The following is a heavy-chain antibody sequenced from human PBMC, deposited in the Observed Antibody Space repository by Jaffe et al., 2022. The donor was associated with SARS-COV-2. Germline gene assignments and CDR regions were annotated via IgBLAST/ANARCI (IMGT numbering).Heavy chain of an antibody. D-gene: IGHD3-16*01. CDR2: VYYTGST. CDR1: GAISSGFYY. J-gene: IGHJ5*02. Sequence: QLQLQESGPGLVKPSETLSLACTGGAISSGFYYWGWVRQPPGRGLEWIGTVYYTGSTYYNSSLKSRVTISVDTSKNEFSLRLSSVTAADTAVYYCARQGGGLRISWFDAWGQGIPVTVSS. V-gene: IGHV4-39*01. CDR3: ARQGGGLRISWFDA.